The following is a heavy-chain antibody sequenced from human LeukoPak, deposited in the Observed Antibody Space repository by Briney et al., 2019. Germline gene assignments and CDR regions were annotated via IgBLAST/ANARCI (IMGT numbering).Heavy chain of an antibody. Sequence: SVKVSCEASGGTFSSYAISWVRQAPGQGLEWMGRIIPILGIANYAQKFQGRVTITADKSTSTAYMELSSLRSEDTAVYYCARSSTGDIVVAIDYWGQGTLVTVSS. CDR3: ARSSTGDIVVAIDY. J-gene: IGHJ4*02. CDR2: IIPILGIA. V-gene: IGHV1-69*04. CDR1: GGTFSSYA. D-gene: IGHD2-15*01.